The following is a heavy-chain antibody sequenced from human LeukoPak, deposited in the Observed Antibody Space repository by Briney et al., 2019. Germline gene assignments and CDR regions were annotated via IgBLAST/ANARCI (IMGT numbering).Heavy chain of an antibody. V-gene: IGHV1-18*01. CDR2: ISAYNGNT. D-gene: IGHD6-19*01. Sequence: ASVKVSCKASGYTFTNYGIRWVRQAPGQGVEWVGWISAYNGNTNYAQNLQDRVTMNTDTSTSAAYMELRSLISDDTAVYYCAREGPVAVAGLDYWGQGTLVTVSS. J-gene: IGHJ4*02. CDR3: AREGPVAVAGLDY. CDR1: GYTFTNYG.